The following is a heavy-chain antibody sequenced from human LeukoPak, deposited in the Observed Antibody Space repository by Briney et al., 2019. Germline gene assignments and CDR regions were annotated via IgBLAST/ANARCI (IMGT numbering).Heavy chain of an antibody. CDR1: GYSFTSYW. CDR2: IYPGDSDT. CDR3: ARHSPYYGSGSYLADPDYYYMDV. V-gene: IGHV5-51*01. J-gene: IGHJ6*03. D-gene: IGHD3-10*01. Sequence: HGESLKISCKGSGYSFTSYWIGWVRQMPGKGLEWMGIIYPGDSDTRYSPSFQGQVTISADKSISTAYLQWSSLKASDTAMYYCARHSPYYGSGSYLADPDYYYMDVWGKGTTVTVSS.